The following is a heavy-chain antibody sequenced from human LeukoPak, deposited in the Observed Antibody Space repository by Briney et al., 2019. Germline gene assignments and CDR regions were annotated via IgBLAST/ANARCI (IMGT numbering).Heavy chain of an antibody. D-gene: IGHD4-17*01. CDR3: VREGRYGDYEGY. CDR1: GGSLSSYY. J-gene: IGHJ4*02. V-gene: IGHV4-4*07. CDR2: IYSSGST. Sequence: PSETLSPTCTVSGGSLSSYYWSWIRQPAGKGLEWIGRIYSSGSTNYNPSLKSRVTMSVDTSKNQFSLNLSSVTVADTAVYYCVREGRYGDYEGYWGQGTLVTVSS.